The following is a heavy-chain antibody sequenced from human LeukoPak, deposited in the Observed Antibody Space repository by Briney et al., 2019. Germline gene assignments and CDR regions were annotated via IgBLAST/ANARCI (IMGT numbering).Heavy chain of an antibody. D-gene: IGHD6-19*01. CDR3: AEKRSSGPGDFDL. Sequence: PGGSLRLSCAASGFTFSNYAMSWVRQAPGKGLEWVSAITGSSGSTYYADSVRGRFTISRDNSKNTLYLQMNSLRAEDTAVYYCAEKRSSGPGDFDLWGRGTLVTVSS. CDR2: ITGSSGST. CDR1: GFTFSNYA. J-gene: IGHJ2*01. V-gene: IGHV3-23*01.